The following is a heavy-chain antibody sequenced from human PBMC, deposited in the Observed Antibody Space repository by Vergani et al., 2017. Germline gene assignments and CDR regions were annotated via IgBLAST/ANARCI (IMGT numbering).Heavy chain of an antibody. CDR3: ARSGYYGSGRPYYMDV. V-gene: IGHV1-3*01. D-gene: IGHD3-10*01. CDR2: INAGNGNT. J-gene: IGHJ6*03. CDR1: GYTFTSYA. Sequence: QVQLVQSGAEVKRPGASVKVSCKASGYTFTSYAMHWVRQAPGQRLEWMGWINAGNGNTKYSQKFQGRVTITRDTSASIAYMELSSLRSEDTAVYYCARSGYYGSGRPYYMDVWGKGTTVTGSS.